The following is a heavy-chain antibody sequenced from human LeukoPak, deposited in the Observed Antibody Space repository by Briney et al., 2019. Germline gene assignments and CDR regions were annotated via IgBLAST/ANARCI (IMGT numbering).Heavy chain of an antibody. CDR1: GYTFTSYD. D-gene: IGHD6-19*01. J-gene: IGHJ6*02. V-gene: IGHV1-8*01. Sequence: ASVKVSCKASGYTFTSYDINWVRQATGQGLEWMGWMNPNSGNTGYSQKFQGRVTITRDTSASTAYMELSSLRSEDTAVYYCASGIAVAGTFYYYYYGMDVWGQGTTVTVSS. CDR2: MNPNSGNT. CDR3: ASGIAVAGTFYYYYYGMDV.